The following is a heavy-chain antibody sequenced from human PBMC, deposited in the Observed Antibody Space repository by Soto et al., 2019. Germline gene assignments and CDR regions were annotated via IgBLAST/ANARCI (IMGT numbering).Heavy chain of an antibody. CDR2: INHSGST. J-gene: IGHJ5*02. D-gene: IGHD3-10*02. CDR1: VGSFSGYY. Sequence: QVQLQQWGAGLLKPSETLSLTCAVYVGSFSGYYWSWIRQSPGKGLEWVGEINHSGSTKYNTSLKSRVTISVDTSKNQVALMLSSVIAADTAVYYGARENGYYVRFGLDPWGQGTLVIVSS. V-gene: IGHV4-34*01. CDR3: ARENGYYVRFGLDP.